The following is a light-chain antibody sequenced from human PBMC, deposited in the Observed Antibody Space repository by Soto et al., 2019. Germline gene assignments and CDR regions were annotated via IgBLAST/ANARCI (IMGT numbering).Light chain of an antibody. CDR1: HRVSSY. CDR2: GAS. V-gene: IGKV3-15*01. CDR3: QQYNSWPLT. Sequence: EIVMTQSPATLSVSPGERATLSCRASHRVSSYLAWYQQKPGQAPRLLIYGASTRATGIPARFSGSGSGTEFTLTISSLQSEDFAVYYCQQYNSWPLTFGGGTKVDIK. J-gene: IGKJ4*01.